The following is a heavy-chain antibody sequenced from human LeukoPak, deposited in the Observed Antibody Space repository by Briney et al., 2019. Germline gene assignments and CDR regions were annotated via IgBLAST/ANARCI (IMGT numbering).Heavy chain of an antibody. CDR3: ARDGVYYDFWSGYSYYYYGMDV. J-gene: IGHJ6*02. CDR2: IYTSGST. V-gene: IGHV4-4*07. CDR1: GGSISSYY. D-gene: IGHD3-3*01. Sequence: SETLSLTCTVSGGSISSYYWSWLRQPAGKGLEWIGRIYTSGSTNYNPSLKSRVTMSVDTPKDQFSLKLSSVTAADTAVYYCARDGVYYDFWSGYSYYYYGMDVWGQGTTVTVSS.